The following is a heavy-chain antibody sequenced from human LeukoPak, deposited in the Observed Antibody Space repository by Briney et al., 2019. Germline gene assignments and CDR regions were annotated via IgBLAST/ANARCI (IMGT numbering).Heavy chain of an antibody. V-gene: IGHV4-59*01. CDR2: IYYSGST. D-gene: IGHD3-22*01. CDR3: ARDSVGDDSRGLDY. J-gene: IGHJ4*02. Sequence: SSETLSLTCTVSGGSISSYYWSWIRQPPGKGLEWIGYIYYSGSTNYNPSLKSRVTISVDTSKNQFSLKLSSVTAADTAVYYCARDSVGDDSRGLDYWGQGTLVTVSS. CDR1: GGSISSYY.